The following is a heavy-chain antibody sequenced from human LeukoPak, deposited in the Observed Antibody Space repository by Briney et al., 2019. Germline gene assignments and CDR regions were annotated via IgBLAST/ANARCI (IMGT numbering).Heavy chain of an antibody. CDR3: AKDQGYSSAWYSRDGFDM. D-gene: IGHD6-19*01. CDR1: GFTFSSYW. V-gene: IGHV3-7*01. CDR2: IKQDGSEK. Sequence: GGSLRLSCAASGFTFSSYWMSWVRQAPGKGLEWVANIKQDGSEKYYVDSVKGRFTISRDNAKNSLYLQMNSLRAEDTAVYYCAKDQGYSSAWYSRDGFDMWGQGTMVTVSS. J-gene: IGHJ3*02.